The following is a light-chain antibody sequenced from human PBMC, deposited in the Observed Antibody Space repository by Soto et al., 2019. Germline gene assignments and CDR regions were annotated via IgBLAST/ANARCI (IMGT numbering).Light chain of an antibody. V-gene: IGKV2-24*01. J-gene: IGKJ2*01. CDR3: MQATEFPYT. CDR1: QSLLHSNGNTY. CDR2: KIS. Sequence: DIVMTQTPLSSPVTLGQPASISCRSSQSLLHSNGNTYLSWLQQRPGQPPRLLIEKISNRFSGVPDGFSGSGAGTDFTLKISRVEAEDVAIYYCMQATEFPYTFGQGTKLEIK.